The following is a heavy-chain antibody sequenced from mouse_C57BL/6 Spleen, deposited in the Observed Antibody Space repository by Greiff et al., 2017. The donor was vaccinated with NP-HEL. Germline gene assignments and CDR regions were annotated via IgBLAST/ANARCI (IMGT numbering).Heavy chain of an antibody. CDR3: ARGSSYHYFDY. Sequence: EVQGVESGGGLVQPGGSLKLSCAASGFTFSDYYMYWVRQTPEKRLEWVAYISNGGGSTYYPDTVKGRFTISRDNAKNTLYLQMSRLKSEDTAMYYCARGSSYHYFDYWGQGTTLTVSS. CDR1: GFTFSDYY. J-gene: IGHJ2*01. V-gene: IGHV5-12*01. CDR2: ISNGGGST. D-gene: IGHD1-1*01.